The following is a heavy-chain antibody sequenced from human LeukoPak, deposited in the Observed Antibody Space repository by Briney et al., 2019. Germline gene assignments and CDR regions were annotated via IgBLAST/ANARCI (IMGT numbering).Heavy chain of an antibody. Sequence: GGSLRLSCAASGFTFSSHGMHWVRQAPGQGLEWMGWINPNSGGTNYAQKFQGRVTMTRDTSISTAYMELSRLRSDDTAVYYCAKGWNYDLFDYWGQGTLVTVSS. CDR3: AKGWNYDLFDY. CDR2: INPNSGGT. CDR1: GFTFSSHG. D-gene: IGHD1-7*01. J-gene: IGHJ4*02. V-gene: IGHV1-2*02.